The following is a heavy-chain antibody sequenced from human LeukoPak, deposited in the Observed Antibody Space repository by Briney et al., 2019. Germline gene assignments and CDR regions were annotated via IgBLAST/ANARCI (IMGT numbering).Heavy chain of an antibody. V-gene: IGHV4-59*01. CDR2: ISNSGST. D-gene: IGHD2/OR15-2a*01. CDR3: AVLQSHRPLDY. J-gene: IGHJ4*02. Sequence: SDILSLTCTVSGDSIGDNACWSWIRQPPGKGPEWIGHISNSGSTYYSPSLSSRVTISLDTSKNQFSLKLRSVTAADTAVYFCAVLQSHRPLDYWGQGTLVTVSS. CDR1: GDSIGDNAC.